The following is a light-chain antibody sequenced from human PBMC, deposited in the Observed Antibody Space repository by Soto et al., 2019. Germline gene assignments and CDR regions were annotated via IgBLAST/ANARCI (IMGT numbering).Light chain of an antibody. Sequence: QSVRAHRPSSSGTPLQMVTISCSVVTSSVGRNYVYWYQQLPGTAPKLVIYRNNQRPSGVPDRFSGSKSGTSASLAIRGLRSEDEADYYCAAWDDSLSGLYVFGTGTKVTVL. J-gene: IGLJ1*01. CDR1: TSSVGRNY. V-gene: IGLV1-47*01. CDR3: AAWDDSLSGLYV. CDR2: RNN.